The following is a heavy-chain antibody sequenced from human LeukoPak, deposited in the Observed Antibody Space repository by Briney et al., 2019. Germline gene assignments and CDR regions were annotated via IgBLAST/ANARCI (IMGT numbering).Heavy chain of an antibody. J-gene: IGHJ3*02. D-gene: IGHD1-26*01. CDR1: GFTFSSYW. CDR3: ARDRELLLWFDAFDI. Sequence: GGSLRLSCAASGFTFSSYWMHWVRQAPGKGLVWVSRINSDGSRTSYADSVKGRFTISRDNAKNTLYLQMNSLRAEDTAVYYCARDRELLLWFDAFDIWGQGTMVTVSS. V-gene: IGHV3-74*01. CDR2: INSDGSRT.